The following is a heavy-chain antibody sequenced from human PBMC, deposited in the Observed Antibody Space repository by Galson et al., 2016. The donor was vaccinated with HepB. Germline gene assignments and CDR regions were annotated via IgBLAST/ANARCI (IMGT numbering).Heavy chain of an antibody. D-gene: IGHD3-10*01. CDR2: IKSKTDAGTT. J-gene: IGHJ4*02. Sequence: SLRLSCAASGFTFTDAWMTWVRQAPGKGLEWVGRIKSKTDAGTTDYAAPVKGRFTISRDGSKNTLYLRMNSLKTEDTAVYYCATYGSGRKFDYWGQGTLVTVSS. CDR1: GFTFTDAW. V-gene: IGHV3-15*01. CDR3: ATYGSGRKFDY.